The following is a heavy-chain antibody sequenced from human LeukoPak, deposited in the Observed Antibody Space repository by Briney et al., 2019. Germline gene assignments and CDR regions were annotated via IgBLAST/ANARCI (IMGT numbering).Heavy chain of an antibody. CDR2: ISGSGGST. D-gene: IGHD6-19*01. V-gene: IGHV3-23*01. CDR1: GFTFSSYA. Sequence: PGGSLRLSCAASGFTFSSYAMSWVRQAPGKGLEWVSAISGSGGSTYYADSVKGRFTISRDNSKNTLYLQMNSLRAEDTAVYYCASLVSSSGWFWENWFDPWGQGTVVTVSS. CDR3: ASLVSSSGWFWENWFDP. J-gene: IGHJ5*02.